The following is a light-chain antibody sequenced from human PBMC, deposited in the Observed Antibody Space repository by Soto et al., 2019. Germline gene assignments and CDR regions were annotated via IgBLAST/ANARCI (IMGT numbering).Light chain of an antibody. CDR2: GHP. Sequence: TKPPSRSGAPRQRVAISCTRSSSNIGAGSDVHWYHQRPGTAPKLLIYGHPNRPSGVPDRFSGSKPATSPSLAIAGLQTEDKGDDYCQTYDSSLSGLYVFGPGTKLTVL. V-gene: IGLV1-40*01. J-gene: IGLJ1*01. CDR1: SSNIGAGSD. CDR3: QTYDSSLSGLYV.